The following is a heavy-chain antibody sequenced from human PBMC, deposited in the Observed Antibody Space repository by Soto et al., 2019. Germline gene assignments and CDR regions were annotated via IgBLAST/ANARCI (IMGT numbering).Heavy chain of an antibody. J-gene: IGHJ6*02. Sequence: EVQLVESGGGLVQPGRSLRLSCAASGFTFDDYAMHWFRQAPGKGREWVSGISWNSGSIGYADSVKGRFTISRDNAKNSLYLQMNSLRAEDTALYYCAKDTSSGYYSLVGYYGMDVWGQGTTVTVSS. CDR3: AKDTSSGYYSLVGYYGMDV. D-gene: IGHD3-22*01. V-gene: IGHV3-9*01. CDR1: GFTFDDYA. CDR2: ISWNSGSI.